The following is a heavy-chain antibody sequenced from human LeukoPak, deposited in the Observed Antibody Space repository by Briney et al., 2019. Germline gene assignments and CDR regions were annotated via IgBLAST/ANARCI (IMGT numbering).Heavy chain of an antibody. J-gene: IGHJ3*02. V-gene: IGHV3-30*04. CDR2: ISYDGSNK. CDR1: GFTFSSYA. D-gene: IGHD2-15*01. Sequence: GGSLRLSCAASGFTFSSYAMHWVRQAPGKGLEWVAVISYDGSNKYYADSVKRRFTISRDNSKNTLYLQMNSLRAEDTAVYYCARDRGGYCSGGSCYGVAFDIWGQGTMVTVSS. CDR3: ARDRGGYCSGGSCYGVAFDI.